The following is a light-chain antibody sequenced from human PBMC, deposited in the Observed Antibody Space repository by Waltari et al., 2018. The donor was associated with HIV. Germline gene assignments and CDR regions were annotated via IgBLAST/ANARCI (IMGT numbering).Light chain of an antibody. CDR3: QQYHSFSWT. CDR2: KAS. CDR1: QSISSW. V-gene: IGKV1-5*03. Sequence: DIQMTQSPSTLSASVGDRVTITCRASQSISSWLAWYQQKPGKAPKLLIYKASSLESWVPSRFSGSGSGTEFTLTISSLQPDDFATYYCQQYHSFSWTFGQGTKVAIK. J-gene: IGKJ1*01.